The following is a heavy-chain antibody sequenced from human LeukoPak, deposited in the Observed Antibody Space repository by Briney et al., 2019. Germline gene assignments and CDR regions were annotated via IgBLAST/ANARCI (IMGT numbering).Heavy chain of an antibody. V-gene: IGHV3-23*01. CDR3: AKDGGGLAARPGLSSWFDP. CDR2: FSGIGGST. CDR1: GLTFSSSA. D-gene: IGHD6-6*01. J-gene: IGHJ5*02. Sequence: GGSLSPPFAAPGLTFSSSAMSWAPQPPGKGLEWVPAFSGIGGSTYYADSVKGRFTVSRDNSKNTLYLQMNSLRAEDTAVYYCAKDGGGLAARPGLSSWFDPWGQGTLVTVSS.